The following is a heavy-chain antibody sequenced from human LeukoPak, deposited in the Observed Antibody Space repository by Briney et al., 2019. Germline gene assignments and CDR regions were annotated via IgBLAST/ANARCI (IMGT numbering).Heavy chain of an antibody. CDR3: ARRAPSQIWFDP. Sequence: GESLKISCKGSGYTFTNYWIGWVRQMPGKGLELVGIIYPGDSDTRYSLSFQGQVTISADKSISTAYLQWSSLKASDAAIYYCARRAPSQIWFDPWGQGTLITVSS. V-gene: IGHV5-51*01. CDR1: GYTFTNYW. CDR2: IYPGDSDT. J-gene: IGHJ5*02.